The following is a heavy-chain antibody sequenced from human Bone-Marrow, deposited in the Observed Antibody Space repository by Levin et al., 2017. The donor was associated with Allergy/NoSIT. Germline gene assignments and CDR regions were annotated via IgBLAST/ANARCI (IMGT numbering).Heavy chain of an antibody. CDR1: GFTFGDYA. CDR2: IRSKAYGGTT. J-gene: IGHJ4*02. V-gene: IGHV3-49*04. D-gene: IGHD2-15*01. Sequence: GGSLRLSCTASGFTFGDYAMSWVRQAPGKGLEWVGFIRSKAYGGTTEYAASVKGRFTISRDDSKSIAYLQMNSLKTEDTAVYYCTRDPDIVVVVAATPYFDYWGQGTLVTVSS. CDR3: TRDPDIVVVVAATPYFDY.